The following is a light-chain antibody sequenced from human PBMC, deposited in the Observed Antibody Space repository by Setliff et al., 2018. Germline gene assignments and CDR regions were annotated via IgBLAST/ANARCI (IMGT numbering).Light chain of an antibody. Sequence: QSALTQPHSVSGSPGQSVTISCTGTSSDVGGYNYVSWYQQHPGKAPKVMIYDVSKRPSGVPDRFSGSKSGNTASLTISGLQAEDEADYYCCSYAGSYTYVFGTGTKGTVL. CDR1: SSDVGGYNY. CDR3: CSYAGSYTYV. J-gene: IGLJ1*01. V-gene: IGLV2-11*01. CDR2: DVS.